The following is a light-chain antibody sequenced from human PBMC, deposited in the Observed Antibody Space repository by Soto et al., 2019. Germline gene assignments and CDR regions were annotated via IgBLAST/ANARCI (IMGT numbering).Light chain of an antibody. V-gene: IGKV1-39*01. Sequence: DIQMTQSPSSLSASVGERVTITCRASQSVSNYLNWFQHKPGRAPKLLIHTASTLRSGVPSRFSGSGSAADFTLTISSLQREDFATYYCQQSYTTPFTFGQGTELEIK. CDR3: QQSYTTPFT. J-gene: IGKJ2*01. CDR2: TAS. CDR1: QSVSNY.